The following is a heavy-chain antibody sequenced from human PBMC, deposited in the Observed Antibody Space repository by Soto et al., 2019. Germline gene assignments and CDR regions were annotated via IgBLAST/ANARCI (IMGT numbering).Heavy chain of an antibody. D-gene: IGHD6-19*01. CDR3: ARGDSSGPRYFQH. Sequence: GASVKVSCKASGYTFTDYYMHWVRQAPGQGPEWMGWINPHSGGTGFAQKFQGRVTMTRDTSINTAYMELSRLRSDDPAVYYCARGDSSGPRYFQHWGQGTLVTVAS. V-gene: IGHV1-2*02. J-gene: IGHJ1*01. CDR1: GYTFTDYY. CDR2: INPHSGGT.